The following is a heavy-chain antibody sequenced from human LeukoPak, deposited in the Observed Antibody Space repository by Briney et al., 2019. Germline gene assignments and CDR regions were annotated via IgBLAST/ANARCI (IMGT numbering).Heavy chain of an antibody. CDR2: ISSSSSYI. Sequence: GGSLRLSCAASGFTFSSYSMNWVRQAPGKGLEWVSSISSSSSYIYYADSVKGRFTISRDNAKNSLHLQMNSLRAEDTAVYYCARDSAVGSSPYYFDYWGQGTLVTVSS. CDR3: ARDSAVGSSPYYFDY. CDR1: GFTFSSYS. J-gene: IGHJ4*02. V-gene: IGHV3-21*01. D-gene: IGHD4-23*01.